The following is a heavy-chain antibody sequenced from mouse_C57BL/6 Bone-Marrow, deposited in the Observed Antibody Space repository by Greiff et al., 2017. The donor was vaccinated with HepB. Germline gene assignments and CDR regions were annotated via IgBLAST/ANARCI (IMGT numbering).Heavy chain of an antibody. D-gene: IGHD2-3*01. Sequence: DVQLQESGPGLVKPSQSLSLTCSVTGYSITSGYYWNWIRQFPGNKLEWMGYISYDGSNNYNPSLKNRISITRDTSKNQFFLKLNSVTTEDTATYYCAREDDGYYVAYWGKGTLVTVSA. V-gene: IGHV3-6*01. CDR3: AREDDGYYVAY. CDR1: GYSITSGYY. J-gene: IGHJ3*01. CDR2: ISYDGSN.